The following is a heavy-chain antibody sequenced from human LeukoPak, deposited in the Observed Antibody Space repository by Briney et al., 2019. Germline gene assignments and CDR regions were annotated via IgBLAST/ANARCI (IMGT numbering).Heavy chain of an antibody. V-gene: IGHV3-33*06. CDR3: AKDPSWDGLSSSFDY. CDR2: IWYDGSNK. J-gene: IGHJ4*02. CDR1: GFTFSSYG. D-gene: IGHD6-6*01. Sequence: GGSLRLSCAASGFTFSSYGMHWVRQAPGKGLEWVAVIWYDGSNKYCADSVKGRFTISRDNSKNTLFLQMNSLRAEDTAVYYCAKDPSWDGLSSSFDYWGQGILVTVSP.